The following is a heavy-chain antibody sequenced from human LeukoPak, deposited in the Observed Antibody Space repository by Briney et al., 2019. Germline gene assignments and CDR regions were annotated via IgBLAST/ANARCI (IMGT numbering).Heavy chain of an antibody. V-gene: IGHV3-15*01. Sequence: PGGSLRLSCAASGFTFSNAWMSWVRQAPGKGLEWVGRIKSKTDGGTTDYAAPVKGRFTISRDDSKNTLYLQMNSLKTEDTAVYYCTTEVSGYYDSSGPSGWHAFDIWGQGTMVTVSS. D-gene: IGHD3-22*01. CDR3: TTEVSGYYDSSGPSGWHAFDI. CDR2: IKSKTDGGTT. CDR1: GFTFSNAW. J-gene: IGHJ3*02.